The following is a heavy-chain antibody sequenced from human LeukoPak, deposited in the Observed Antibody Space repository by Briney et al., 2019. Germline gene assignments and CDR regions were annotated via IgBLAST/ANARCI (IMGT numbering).Heavy chain of an antibody. CDR1: GGTYSNYV. Sequence: ASVKVSCKASGGTYSNYVITWVRQAPGQGLEWMGRIIPIYGTTNYAQQFQGRLTITTDESTTTAYMELSSLRSEDTAVYYCATVEVGGSYRSPAHDYWGQGTLVTVSS. V-gene: IGHV1-69*05. CDR2: IIPIYGTT. CDR3: ATVEVGGSYRSPAHDY. D-gene: IGHD3-16*02. J-gene: IGHJ4*02.